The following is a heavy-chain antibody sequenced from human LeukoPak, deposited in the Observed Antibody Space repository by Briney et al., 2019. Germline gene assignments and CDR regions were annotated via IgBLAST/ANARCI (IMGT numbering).Heavy chain of an antibody. CDR2: IYPGDSDT. J-gene: IGHJ4*02. D-gene: IGHD3-22*01. V-gene: IGHV5-51*01. CDR1: GYSFTSYW. Sequence: GESLKISCKGSGYSFTSYWIGWVRQMPGKGLEWMGVIYPGDSDTRYSPSFQGQVTISADKSISTAYLQWSSLKASDTAMYCCARLPDYYDSSGSYYFDYWGQGTLVTVSS. CDR3: ARLPDYYDSSGSYYFDY.